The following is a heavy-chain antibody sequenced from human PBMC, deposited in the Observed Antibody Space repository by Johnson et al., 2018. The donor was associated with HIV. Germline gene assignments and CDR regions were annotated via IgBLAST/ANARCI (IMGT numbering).Heavy chain of an antibody. CDR2: ISFAGTNK. CDR1: QFTFSNYG. CDR3: ARALTMVRGVISDALDI. Sequence: QVQLVESGGGVVQPGRSLRLSCAASQFTFSNYGMHWVRQAPGKGLEWVAGISFAGTNKYYADSVKGRFTISRDNSKNTLYLQMNSLRAEETALYYCARALTMVRGVISDALDIWGQETMVTVSS. J-gene: IGHJ3*02. D-gene: IGHD3-10*01. V-gene: IGHV3-30*03.